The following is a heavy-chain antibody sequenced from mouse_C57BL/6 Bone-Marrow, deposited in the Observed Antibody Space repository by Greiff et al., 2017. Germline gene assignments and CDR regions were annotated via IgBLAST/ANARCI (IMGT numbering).Heavy chain of an antibody. D-gene: IGHD3-2*02. CDR2: IDPSDSYP. CDR3: ARSGGQLRLRRFAY. CDR1: GYTFTSYW. V-gene: IGHV1-69*01. Sequence: QVQLQQPGAELVMPGASVKLSCKASGYTFTSYWMHWVKQRPGQGLEWIGEIDPSDSYPNYHQKFQGKSTLTVDKSSSTAYMQLSRLTTEDSAVYYCARSGGQLRLRRFAYWGQGTLVTVSA. J-gene: IGHJ3*01.